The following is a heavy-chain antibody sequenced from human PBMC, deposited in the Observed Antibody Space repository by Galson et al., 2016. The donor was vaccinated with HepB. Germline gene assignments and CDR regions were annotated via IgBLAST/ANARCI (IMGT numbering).Heavy chain of an antibody. CDR1: GASVTSSF. J-gene: IGHJ6*03. CDR2: IYPTTSD. CDR3: ARQSCRGSSCYRVDQYYYMDD. V-gene: IGHV4-4*07. Sequence: SETLSLTCTVSGASVTSSFWSWIRQSAGKGLEWIGRIYPTTSDIYNPSLQSRVTMSADTSKNQFSLSLSSVTAADTAVYYCARQSCRGSSCYRVDQYYYMDDWGKGTTVTVSS. D-gene: IGHD1-26*01.